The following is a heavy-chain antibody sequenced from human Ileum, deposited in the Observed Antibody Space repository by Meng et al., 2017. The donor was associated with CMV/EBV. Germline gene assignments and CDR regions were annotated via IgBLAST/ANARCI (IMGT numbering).Heavy chain of an antibody. CDR3: ARAIDYGDPNWFDP. Sequence: GESLKISCTASGFTFTSYSINWVRQAPGKGLGWLSYISGSSTYIYHADSVKGRFTISRDNAKNSVYLQLNSLRAEDTAVYYCARAIDYGDPNWFDPWGQGTLVTVSS. D-gene: IGHD4-17*01. J-gene: IGHJ5*02. CDR1: GFTFTSYS. V-gene: IGHV3-21*01. CDR2: ISGSSTYI.